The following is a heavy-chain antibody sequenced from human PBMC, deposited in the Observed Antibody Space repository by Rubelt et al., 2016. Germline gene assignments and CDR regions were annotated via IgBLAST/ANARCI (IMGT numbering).Heavy chain of an antibody. Sequence: RLQLQESGPGLVKPSETLSLTCTVSGGSISSSSYYWGWIRQPPGKGLEWIGEINHSGSTNYNPSLKSRVTISVDTSKNQFSLKLSTVTAADTAVYYCARGLHPDNWFDPWGQGTLVTVSS. CDR3: ARGLHPDNWFDP. CDR2: INHSGST. CDR1: GGSISSSSYY. D-gene: IGHD4-11*01. V-gene: IGHV4-39*06. J-gene: IGHJ5*02.